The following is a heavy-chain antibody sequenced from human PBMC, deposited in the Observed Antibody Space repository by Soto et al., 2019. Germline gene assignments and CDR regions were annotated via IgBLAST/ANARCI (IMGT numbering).Heavy chain of an antibody. CDR2: ISSNGANT. Sequence: QVQLVESGGGVVQSGDSLRLSCAGSGFGFSVYPLHWVRQGPGKGLEWLAVISSNGANTYYANSMQGRFTISRDNSRNTLYLQLTSLRVEDTGVYYCARDQRSDSSTWYNAFDVWGQGTMVTVSS. CDR3: ARDQRSDSSTWYNAFDV. V-gene: IGHV3-30*04. CDR1: GFGFSVYP. J-gene: IGHJ3*01. D-gene: IGHD6-13*01.